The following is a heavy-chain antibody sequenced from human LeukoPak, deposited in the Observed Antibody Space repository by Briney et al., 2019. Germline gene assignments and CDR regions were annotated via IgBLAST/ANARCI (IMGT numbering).Heavy chain of an antibody. V-gene: IGHV3-30*18. CDR2: ISYDGSNK. Sequence: GGSLRLSCAASGFTFSSYAMHWVRQAPAKGLEWVAVISYDGSNKYYTDSVKGRFSISRDNSKNTLYLQMNSLRAEDTAVYYCAKADRGWGVITKDWGQGTLVTVSS. J-gene: IGHJ4*02. CDR1: GFTFSSYA. D-gene: IGHD3-10*01. CDR3: AKADRGWGVITKD.